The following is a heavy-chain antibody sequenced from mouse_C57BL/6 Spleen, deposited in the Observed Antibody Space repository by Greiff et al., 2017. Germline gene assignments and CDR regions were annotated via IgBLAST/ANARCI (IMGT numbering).Heavy chain of an antibody. CDR3: ARSGYSNYSY. Sequence: QVQLKQPGAELVRPGSSVKLSCKASGYTFTSYWMDWVKQRPGQGLEWIGNIYPSDSETHYNQKFKDKATLTVDKSSSTAYMQLSSLTSEDSAVYYCARSGYSNYSYWGQGTTLTVSS. J-gene: IGHJ2*01. CDR1: GYTFTSYW. D-gene: IGHD2-5*01. CDR2: IYPSDSET. V-gene: IGHV1-61*01.